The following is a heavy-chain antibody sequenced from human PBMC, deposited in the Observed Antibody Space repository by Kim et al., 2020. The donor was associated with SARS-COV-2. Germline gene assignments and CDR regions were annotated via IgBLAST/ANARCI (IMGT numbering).Heavy chain of an antibody. J-gene: IGHJ4*02. V-gene: IGHV3-30*04. CDR3: ARDPKRVVGATFYFGY. Sequence: GGSLRLSCAASGFTFSSYAMHWVRQAPGKGLELVAVISYDGSNKYYADSLKGRFTISRDNSKNTLYLQMNSLRAEDTAVYYCARDPKRVVGATFYFGYWGQGTLVTVSS. CDR1: GFTFSSYA. D-gene: IGHD1-26*01. CDR2: ISYDGSNK.